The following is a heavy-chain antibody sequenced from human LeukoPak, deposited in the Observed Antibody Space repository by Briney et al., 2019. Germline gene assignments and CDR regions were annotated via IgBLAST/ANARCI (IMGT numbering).Heavy chain of an antibody. CDR2: IDSSSSTI. CDR3: ASRGNFQN. J-gene: IGHJ1*01. D-gene: IGHD3-10*01. CDR1: GITFSTYS. Sequence: GGSLRLSCAASGITFSTYSMSWVRQAPGKGLEWVSYIDSSSSTIHYTDSVKGRFTISRDNAKNSLYLQMNSLRDEDTAVYYCASRGNFQNWGQGTLVTVSS. V-gene: IGHV3-48*02.